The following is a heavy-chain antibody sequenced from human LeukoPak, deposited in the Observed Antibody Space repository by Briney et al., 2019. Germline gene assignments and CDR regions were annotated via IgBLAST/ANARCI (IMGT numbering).Heavy chain of an antibody. J-gene: IGHJ4*02. V-gene: IGHV3-53*01. CDR1: GFTVSSNY. CDR3: ARDHTDYYDSSGYLGY. Sequence: GGSLRLSCAASGFTVSSNYMSWVRQAPGKGLEWVSVIYSGGSTYYADSVKGRFTISRDNSKNTLYLQMNSLRAEDTAVYYSARDHTDYYDSSGYLGYWGQGTLVTVSS. CDR2: IYSGGST. D-gene: IGHD3-22*01.